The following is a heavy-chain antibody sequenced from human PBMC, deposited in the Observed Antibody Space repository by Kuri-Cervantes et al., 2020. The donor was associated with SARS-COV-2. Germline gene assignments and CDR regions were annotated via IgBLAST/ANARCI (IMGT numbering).Heavy chain of an antibody. V-gene: IGHV3-9*01. Sequence: SLKISCAAFGFIFDDYAMHWVRQAPGKGLEWVSGISWNSGSIGYADSVKGRFTISRDNAKNSLYLQMNSLRAEDTALYYCAKDIDTASVVVPAAINFDYWGQGTLVTVSS. CDR1: GFIFDDYA. CDR2: ISWNSGSI. J-gene: IGHJ4*02. D-gene: IGHD2-2*02. CDR3: AKDIDTASVVVPAAINFDY.